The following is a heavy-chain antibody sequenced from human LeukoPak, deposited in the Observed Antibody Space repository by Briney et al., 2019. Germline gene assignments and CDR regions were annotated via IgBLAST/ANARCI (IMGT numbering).Heavy chain of an antibody. CDR1: GYTFTSYG. D-gene: IGHD3-10*01. J-gene: IGHJ4*02. V-gene: IGHV1-18*01. CDR2: ITAYNDNT. CDR3: ARALLWFGEPSHIDY. Sequence: ASVKVSCEASGYTFTSYGISWVRQAPGQGLEWMGWITAYNDNTNYAQKLQGRVTVTTDTSTSTAYMELRSLRSDDTAVYYCARALLWFGEPSHIDYWGQGTLVIASS.